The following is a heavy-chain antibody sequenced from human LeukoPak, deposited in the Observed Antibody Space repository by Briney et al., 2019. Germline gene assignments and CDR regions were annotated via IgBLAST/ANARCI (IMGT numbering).Heavy chain of an antibody. CDR2: INPSGGGT. Sequence: ASVKVSCKASGYTFTSYYMHWVRQAPGQGLEWMGIINPSGGGTSYAQKFQGRVTMTRDTSTSTVYMELSSLRSEDTAVYYCARAYGSGSYTLLFFDYWGQETLVTVSS. V-gene: IGHV1-46*01. J-gene: IGHJ4*02. D-gene: IGHD3-10*01. CDR3: ARAYGSGSYTLLFFDY. CDR1: GYTFTSYY.